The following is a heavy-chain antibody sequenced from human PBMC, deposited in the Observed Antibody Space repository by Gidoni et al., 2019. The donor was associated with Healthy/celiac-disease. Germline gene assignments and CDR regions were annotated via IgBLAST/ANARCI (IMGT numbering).Heavy chain of an antibody. CDR1: GGTFSSYA. CDR3: ARSPTHPQSAPSYGSVSGNFYY. Sequence: QVQLVQSGAEVKKPGCSAKVSCKASGGTFSSYAYSWVRQAPGQGLEWGGGFIPIFGTVTYSQQFQGRVTITADESTSTAYIELSSLRSADTSVYYCARSPTHPQSAPSYGSVSGNFYYWGQGTLVTVSS. V-gene: IGHV1-69*01. D-gene: IGHD3-10*01. CDR2: FIPIFGTV. J-gene: IGHJ4*02.